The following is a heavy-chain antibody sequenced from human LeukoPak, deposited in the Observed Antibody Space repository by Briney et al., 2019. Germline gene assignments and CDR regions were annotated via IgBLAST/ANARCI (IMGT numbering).Heavy chain of an antibody. D-gene: IGHD4-11*01. CDR2: INSDGSST. J-gene: IGHJ6*02. CDR1: GFTFSSYW. V-gene: IGHV3-74*01. CDR3: ASLGYSKGYYYGMDV. Sequence: GGSLRLSCAASGFTFSSYWMSWVRQAPGKGLVWVSRINSDGSSTSYADSVKGRFTISRDNAKNTLYLQMNSLRAEDTALYYCASLGYSKGYYYGMDVWGQGTTVTVSS.